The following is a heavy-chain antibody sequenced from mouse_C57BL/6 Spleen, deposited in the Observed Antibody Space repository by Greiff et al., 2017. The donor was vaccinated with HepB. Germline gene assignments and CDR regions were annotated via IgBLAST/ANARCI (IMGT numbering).Heavy chain of an antibody. D-gene: IGHD1-1*01. Sequence: QVQLQQSGAELARPGASVKMSCKASGYTFTSYTMHWVKQRPGQGLEWIGYINPSSGYTKYNQKFKDKATLTADKSSSTAYMQLSSLTSEDSAVYYCARFRTTVVARYFDVWGTGTTVTVSS. CDR2: INPSSGYT. CDR3: ARFRTTVVARYFDV. J-gene: IGHJ1*03. V-gene: IGHV1-4*01. CDR1: GYTFTSYT.